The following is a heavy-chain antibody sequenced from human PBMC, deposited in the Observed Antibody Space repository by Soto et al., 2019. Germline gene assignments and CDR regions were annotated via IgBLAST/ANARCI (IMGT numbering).Heavy chain of an antibody. CDR2: TSADNGDT. J-gene: IGHJ4*02. CDR1: GYTFTRYG. Sequence: ASVKVSCKASGYTFTRYGFSWVRQAPGQGLEWMAWTSADNGDTNFAPKLQGRATLTTDTSTGTAYMELRSLRSGDTAVYYCARDERRNCTSSRCYYFDYWGQGTLVTVSS. CDR3: ARDERRNCTSSRCYYFDY. D-gene: IGHD2-2*01. V-gene: IGHV1-18*04.